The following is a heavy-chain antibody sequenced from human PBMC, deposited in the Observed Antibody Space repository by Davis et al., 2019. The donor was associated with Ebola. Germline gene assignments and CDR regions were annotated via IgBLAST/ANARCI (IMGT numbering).Heavy chain of an antibody. Sequence: SSVNVSCKASGGTFSSYAISWVRQAPGQGLEWMGGIIPIFGTANYEQKFQGRVTNTADESTSTAYMELNSLRSQDKAVYYCAREGAYCSSTSCYVDYWGQGTLVTVSS. D-gene: IGHD2-2*01. CDR1: GGTFSSYA. CDR2: IIPIFGTA. J-gene: IGHJ4*02. CDR3: AREGAYCSSTSCYVDY. V-gene: IGHV1-69*13.